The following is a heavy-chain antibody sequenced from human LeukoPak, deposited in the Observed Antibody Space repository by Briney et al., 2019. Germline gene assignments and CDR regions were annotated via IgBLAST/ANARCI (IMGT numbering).Heavy chain of an antibody. CDR1: GFTFSSYE. J-gene: IGHJ5*02. Sequence: GGSLRLSCAASGFTFSSYEMSWVRQAPGKGLECVSYISSSGITIYYAGSVKGRFTISRDNAKNSLYLQMNSLRAEDTAVYYCARGDSSGYLAWGQGTLVTVSS. V-gene: IGHV3-48*03. D-gene: IGHD3-22*01. CDR3: ARGDSSGYLA. CDR2: ISSSGITI.